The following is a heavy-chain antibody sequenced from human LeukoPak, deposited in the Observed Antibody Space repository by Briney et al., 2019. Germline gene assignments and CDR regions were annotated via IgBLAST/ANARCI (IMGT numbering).Heavy chain of an antibody. J-gene: IGHJ4*02. D-gene: IGHD3-16*02. CDR2: ISFDGGNE. CDR1: GFTFSAYA. Sequence: PGGSLRLSCAASGFTFSAYAMHWVRQAPGKGLEWVAVISFDGGNEQYADSVKGRFTISRDNSKNTLYLQMNSLRDEDTAEYFCAKESLVVIESYFDYWGQGTLVTVSS. V-gene: IGHV3-30*04. CDR3: AKESLVVIESYFDY.